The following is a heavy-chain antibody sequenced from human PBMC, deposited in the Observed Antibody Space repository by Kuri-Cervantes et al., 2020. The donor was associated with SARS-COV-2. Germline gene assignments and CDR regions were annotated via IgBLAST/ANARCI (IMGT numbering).Heavy chain of an antibody. CDR2: ISGGST. CDR1: GFTFSSYA. Sequence: GESLKISCAASGFTFSSYAMNWVRQAPGKGLEWVSSISGGSTYYADSRKGRFTISRDNSKNSLYLQMNSLRAEDTAVYYCARGPVVRDAFDIWGQGTMVTVSS. CDR3: ARGPVVRDAFDI. D-gene: IGHD4-23*01. J-gene: IGHJ3*02. V-gene: IGHV3-38-3*01.